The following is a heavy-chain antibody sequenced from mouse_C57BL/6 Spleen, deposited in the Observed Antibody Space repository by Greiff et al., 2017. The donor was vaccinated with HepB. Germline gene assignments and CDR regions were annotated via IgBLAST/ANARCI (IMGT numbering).Heavy chain of an antibody. V-gene: IGHV5-17*01. J-gene: IGHJ1*03. CDR2: ISSRSSTI. Sequence: EVKLVESGGGLVKPGGSLKLSCAASGFTFSDYGMHWVRQAPEKGLEWVAYISSRSSTIYYADTVKGRFTISRDNAKNTLFLQMTSLRSEDTAMYYCARWYFDVWGTGTTVTVSS. CDR3: ARWYFDV. CDR1: GFTFSDYG.